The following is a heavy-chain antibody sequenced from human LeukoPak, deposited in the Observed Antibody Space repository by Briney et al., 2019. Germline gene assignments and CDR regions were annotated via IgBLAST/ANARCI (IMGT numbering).Heavy chain of an antibody. Sequence: GGSLRLSCAASGFTFSSYWMHWVRQAPGKGLVWVSRINSDGTSTSYADSVKGRFTISRDNSKNTLYLQMNSLRAEDTAVYYCAKDLVRADFWSGYYPFDYWGQGTLVTVSS. CDR3: AKDLVRADFWSGYYPFDY. D-gene: IGHD3-3*01. V-gene: IGHV3-74*01. CDR1: GFTFSSYW. J-gene: IGHJ4*02. CDR2: INSDGTST.